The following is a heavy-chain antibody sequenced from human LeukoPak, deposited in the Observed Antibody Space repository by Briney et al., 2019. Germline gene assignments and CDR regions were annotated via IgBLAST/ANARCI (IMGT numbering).Heavy chain of an antibody. CDR2: INWDGFSR. V-gene: IGHV3-20*04. J-gene: IGHJ4*02. D-gene: IGHD1-26*01. CDR3: VRDLRSDYAFDF. CDR1: GFTFDDYG. Sequence: PGGSLRLSCEASGFTFDDYGMTWVRQGPGMGLEWVSGINWDGFSRGYADSVEGRFTISRDNAKNTLFLQMNSLRVEDTALYYCVRDLRSDYAFDFWGQGALVIVS.